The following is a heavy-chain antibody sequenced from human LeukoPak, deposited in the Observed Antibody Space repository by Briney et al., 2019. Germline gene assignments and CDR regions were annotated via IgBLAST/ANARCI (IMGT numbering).Heavy chain of an antibody. Sequence: GGSLRLSCAASGFTFSSYAMSWVRQAPGKGLEWVSAISGSGGSTYYADSVKGQFTISRDNSKNTLYLQMNSLRAEDTAVYYCAKSPQRGAAAGPNWFDPWGQGTLVTVSS. D-gene: IGHD6-13*01. CDR2: ISGSGGST. V-gene: IGHV3-23*01. CDR1: GFTFSSYA. J-gene: IGHJ5*02. CDR3: AKSPQRGAAAGPNWFDP.